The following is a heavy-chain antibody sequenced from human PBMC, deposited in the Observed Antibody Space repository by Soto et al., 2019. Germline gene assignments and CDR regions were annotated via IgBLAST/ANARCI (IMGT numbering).Heavy chain of an antibody. V-gene: IGHV1-46*01. CDR1: GYTFTSYY. Sequence: ASVKVSCKASGYTFTSYYMHWVRQAPGQGLEWMGIINPSGGSTSYAQKFQGRVTITRDTSTSTAYMELSSLRSEDTAVYYCAAGRWLLFHRKYGMDVWGQGTTVTVSS. J-gene: IGHJ6*02. D-gene: IGHD3-3*01. CDR2: INPSGGST. CDR3: AAGRWLLFHRKYGMDV.